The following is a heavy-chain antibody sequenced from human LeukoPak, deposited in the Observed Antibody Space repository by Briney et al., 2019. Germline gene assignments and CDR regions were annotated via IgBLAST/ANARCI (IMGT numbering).Heavy chain of an antibody. CDR2: ISAYNGNT. Sequence: ASVKVSCKASGYTFTSYGISWVRQAPGQGLEWMGWISAYNGNTNYAQKLQGRVTMTTDTSTSTAYMELRSLRSDDTAVYYCARDRYYYGSGSYYTRPFDYWGQGTLVTVSS. J-gene: IGHJ4*02. CDR3: ARDRYYYGSGSYYTRPFDY. D-gene: IGHD3-10*01. CDR1: GYTFTSYG. V-gene: IGHV1-18*01.